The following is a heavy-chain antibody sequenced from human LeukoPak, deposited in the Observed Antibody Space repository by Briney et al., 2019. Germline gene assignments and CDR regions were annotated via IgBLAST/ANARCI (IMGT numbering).Heavy chain of an antibody. Sequence: GGSLRLSCAASGFTFSSYWMHWVRQAPGKGLVWVSRINSDGSSTSYADSVKGRFTISRDNAKNTLYLQMNSLRAEDTAVYYCARVGVRFLEWRYFDYWGQGTLVTVSS. V-gene: IGHV3-74*01. J-gene: IGHJ4*02. CDR2: INSDGSST. CDR3: ARVGVRFLEWRYFDY. CDR1: GFTFSSYW. D-gene: IGHD3-3*01.